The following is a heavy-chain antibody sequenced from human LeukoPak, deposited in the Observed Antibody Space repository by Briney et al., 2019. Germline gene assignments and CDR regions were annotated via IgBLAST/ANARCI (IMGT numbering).Heavy chain of an antibody. Sequence: GGSLRLSCAASGFTFSNYAMSWVRQAPGKGLEWVSAISGSGSSTYYADSVKGRFTISRDNAKNSVFLQMNSLRAEDTAVYYCARDPNLYSGTYDTYWGQGTLVTVSS. CDR2: ISGSGSST. V-gene: IGHV3-23*01. CDR3: ARDPNLYSGTYDTY. J-gene: IGHJ4*02. CDR1: GFTFSNYA. D-gene: IGHD1-26*01.